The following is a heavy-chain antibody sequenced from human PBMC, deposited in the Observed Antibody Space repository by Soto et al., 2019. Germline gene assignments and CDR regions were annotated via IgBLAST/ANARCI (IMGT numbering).Heavy chain of an antibody. CDR3: ARGDGYSYGYYYYYGMDV. V-gene: IGHV3-48*02. J-gene: IGHJ6*02. Sequence: GSLRLSCAASGFTFSSYSMNWVRQAPGKGLEWVSYISSSSSTIYYADSVKGRCTISRDNAKNSLYLQMNSLRDEDTAVYYCARGDGYSYGYYYYYGMDVWGQGTTVTVSS. D-gene: IGHD5-18*01. CDR1: GFTFSSYS. CDR2: ISSSSSTI.